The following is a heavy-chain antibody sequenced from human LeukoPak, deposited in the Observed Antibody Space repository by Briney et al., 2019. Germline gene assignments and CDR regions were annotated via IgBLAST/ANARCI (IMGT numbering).Heavy chain of an antibody. CDR3: ARGISQKTRLEWLLYTLGDNWFDP. Sequence: ASVKVSCKASGYTFTSYGISWVRQATGQGLEWMGWMNPNSGNTGYAQKFQGRVTITRNTSISTAYMELSSLRSEDTAVYYCARGISQKTRLEWLLYTLGDNWFDPWGQGTLVTVSS. D-gene: IGHD3-3*01. V-gene: IGHV1-8*03. CDR1: GYTFTSYG. CDR2: MNPNSGNT. J-gene: IGHJ5*02.